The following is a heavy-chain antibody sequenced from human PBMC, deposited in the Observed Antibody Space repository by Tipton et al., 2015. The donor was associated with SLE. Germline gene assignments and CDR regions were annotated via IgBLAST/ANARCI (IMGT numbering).Heavy chain of an antibody. CDR1: GGSITTRSYY. CDR3: AKGDYGDYLHYFEY. V-gene: IGHV4-39*07. J-gene: IGHJ4*02. D-gene: IGHD4-17*01. CDR2: ISYSGAT. Sequence: TLSLTCIVSGGSITTRSYYWGWIRQPPGKGLEWIASISYSGATYYNPSLKSRVIISLDTSRNHFSLKLTSVTAADTAVYYCAKGDYGDYLHYFEYWGQGTLVTVSS.